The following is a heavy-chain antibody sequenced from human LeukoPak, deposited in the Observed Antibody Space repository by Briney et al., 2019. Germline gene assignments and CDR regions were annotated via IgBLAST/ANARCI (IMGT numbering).Heavy chain of an antibody. CDR1: GYTFTSYA. CDR3: ARDGYCSSTSCFHY. D-gene: IGHD2-2*01. Sequence: ASVKVSCKASGYTFTSYAMNWVRQAPGQGLEWMGWINTNTGNPTYAQGFTGRFVFSLDTSVSTAYLRISSLKAEDTAVYYCARDGYCSSTSCFHYWGQGTLVTVSS. V-gene: IGHV7-4-1*02. J-gene: IGHJ4*02. CDR2: INTNTGNP.